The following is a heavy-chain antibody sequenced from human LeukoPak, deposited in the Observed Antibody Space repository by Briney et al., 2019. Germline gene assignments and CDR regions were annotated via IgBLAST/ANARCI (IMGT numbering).Heavy chain of an antibody. D-gene: IGHD3-3*01. J-gene: IGHJ5*02. CDR3: ARGLHVWSGYYRGGYRFDP. V-gene: IGHV1-69*05. CDR1: GGTFSSYA. Sequence: SVKVSCKASGGTFSSYAISWVRQAPGQGLEWMGGIIPIFGTANYAQKFQGRVTITTDESTSTAYMELSSLRSEDTAVYYCARGLHVWSGYYRGGYRFDPWGQGTLVTVSS. CDR2: IIPIFGTA.